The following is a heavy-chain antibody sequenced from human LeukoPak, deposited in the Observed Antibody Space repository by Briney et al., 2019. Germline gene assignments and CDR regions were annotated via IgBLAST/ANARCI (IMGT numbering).Heavy chain of an antibody. CDR3: ASRKLGNDY. CDR2: IYYSGST. J-gene: IGHJ4*01. Sequence: SETLSLTCTVSGGSISSYYWSWIRQPPGKGLAWIGYIYYSGSTNYNPSLKSRVTISVDTSKNQFSLKLSSVTAADTAVYYCASRKLGNDYWGQGTLVTVSS. V-gene: IGHV4-59*01. D-gene: IGHD7-27*01. CDR1: GGSISSYY.